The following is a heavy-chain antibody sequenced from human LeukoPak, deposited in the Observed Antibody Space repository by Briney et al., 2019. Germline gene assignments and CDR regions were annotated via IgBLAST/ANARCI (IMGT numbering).Heavy chain of an antibody. J-gene: IGHJ3*02. CDR1: GGSISSGGYY. CDR2: IYYSGST. V-gene: IGHV4-31*03. D-gene: IGHD3-22*01. CDR3: ARAKFANYYDSSGYYIPSDAFDI. Sequence: TPSQTLSLTCTVSGGSISSGGYYWSWIRQHPGKGLEWIGYIYYSGSTYYNPSLKSRVTISVDTSKNQFSLKLSSVTAADTAVYYCARAKFANYYDSSGYYIPSDAFDIWGQGIMVTVSS.